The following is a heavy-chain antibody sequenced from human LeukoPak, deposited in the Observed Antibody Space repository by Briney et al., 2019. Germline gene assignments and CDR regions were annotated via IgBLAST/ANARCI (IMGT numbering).Heavy chain of an antibody. Sequence: GASVKVSCKASGYTFTSYGISWVRQAPGQGLEWMGWISAYNGNTNYAQKLQGRVTMTTDTSTSTAYMELRSLRSDDTAVYYCARESMGYCSSTRCYARSTVTVDPWGQGTLVTVSS. CDR2: ISAYNGNT. CDR3: ARESMGYCSSTRCYARSTVTVDP. D-gene: IGHD2-2*01. J-gene: IGHJ5*02. CDR1: GYTFTSYG. V-gene: IGHV1-18*01.